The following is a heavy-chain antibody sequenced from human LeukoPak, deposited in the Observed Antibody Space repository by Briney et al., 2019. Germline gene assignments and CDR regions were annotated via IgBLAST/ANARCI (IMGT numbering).Heavy chain of an antibody. CDR2: ISGSGGST. V-gene: IGHV3-23*01. J-gene: IGHJ4*02. Sequence: GGSLRLSCAASGFTFSSYAMSWVRQAPGKGLEWVSAISGSGGSTYYADSVKGRFIITRDNSNNTVYLQMNSLRAEDTAVYYCARDKWVTWGQGTLVTVSS. CDR3: ARDKWVT. CDR1: GFTFSSYA. D-gene: IGHD5-18*01.